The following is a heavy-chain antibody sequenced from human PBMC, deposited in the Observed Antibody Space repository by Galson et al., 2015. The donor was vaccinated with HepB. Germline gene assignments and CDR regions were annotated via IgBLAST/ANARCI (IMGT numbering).Heavy chain of an antibody. D-gene: IGHD3-22*01. Sequence: TLRLSCAASGFTFKNYAMHWARQAPGKGLEYVSTISSNGGSTYYANSVKGRFTISRDNSKNTLYLQMGSLRAEDMAVYYCARTYYDSTGFSKNWYFDLWGRGTVVTVSS. CDR2: ISSNGGST. J-gene: IGHJ2*01. CDR1: GFTFKNYA. CDR3: ARTYYDSTGFSKNWYFDL. V-gene: IGHV3-64*01.